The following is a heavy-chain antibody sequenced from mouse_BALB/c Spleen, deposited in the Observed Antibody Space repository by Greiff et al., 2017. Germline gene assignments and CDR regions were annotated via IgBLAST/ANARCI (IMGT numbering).Heavy chain of an antibody. CDR2: ISYSGST. J-gene: IGHJ4*01. CDR3: ARSRDYYAMDY. CDR1: GYSLPSDYA. V-gene: IGHV3-2*02. Sequence: LVESGPGLVKPSQSLSLTCTVTGYSLPSDYALNWIRQFPGNTLEWMGYISYSGSTSYNPSLKSRISITRDTSKNPFFLQLNSVTTEDTATYYCARSRDYYAMDYWGQGTSVTVSS.